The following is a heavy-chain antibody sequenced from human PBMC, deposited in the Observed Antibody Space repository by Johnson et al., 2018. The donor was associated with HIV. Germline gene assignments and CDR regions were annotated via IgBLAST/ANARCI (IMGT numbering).Heavy chain of an antibody. V-gene: IGHV3-30*02. D-gene: IGHD3-22*01. CDR2: IRYDGSNR. CDR3: ARGFVRISMILVADAFDL. J-gene: IGHJ3*01. CDR1: GFTVSSNY. Sequence: QVQLVESGGGVVQPGGSLRLSCAASGFTVSSNYMSWVRQAPGKGLEWVAFIRYDGSNRYYADSVKGRFTISRDNTKNSLHLQMNSLRGEDTALYYCARGFVRISMILVADAFDLWGQGTMVTVSS.